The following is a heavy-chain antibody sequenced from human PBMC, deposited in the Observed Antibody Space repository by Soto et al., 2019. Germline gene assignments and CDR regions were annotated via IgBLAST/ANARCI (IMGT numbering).Heavy chain of an antibody. Sequence: EVQLVESGGGLVQPGGSLRLSCAASGFTFSSNYMSWVRQAPGKGLEWVSVIYSGGSTYYADSVKGRFTISRDNSKNTLYLQMNSLRAEDTAVYYCARGEPVKPFDYWGQGTLVTVSS. J-gene: IGHJ4*02. CDR2: IYSGGST. CDR3: ARGEPVKPFDY. CDR1: GFTFSSNY. V-gene: IGHV3-66*01.